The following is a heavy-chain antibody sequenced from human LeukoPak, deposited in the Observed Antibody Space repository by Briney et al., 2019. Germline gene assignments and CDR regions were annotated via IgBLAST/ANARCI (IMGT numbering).Heavy chain of an antibody. Sequence: PSETLSLTCTVSGGSISSYYWSWIRQPPGKGLEWIGYTYYSGSTNYNPSLKSRVTISVDTSKNQFSLKLSSVTAADTAVYYCARVYCSGGSCYSDYWGQGTLVTVSS. V-gene: IGHV4-59*01. D-gene: IGHD2-15*01. CDR3: ARVYCSGGSCYSDY. CDR1: GGSISSYY. J-gene: IGHJ4*02. CDR2: TYYSGST.